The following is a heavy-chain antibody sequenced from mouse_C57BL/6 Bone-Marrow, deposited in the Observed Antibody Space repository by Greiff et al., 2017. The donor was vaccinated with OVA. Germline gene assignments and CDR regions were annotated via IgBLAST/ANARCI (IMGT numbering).Heavy chain of an antibody. CDR3: ARSMVYYGSDWYFDV. D-gene: IGHD1-1*01. V-gene: IGHV1-82*01. CDR2: IYPGDGDT. J-gene: IGHJ1*03. CDR1: GYAFSSSW. Sequence: QVQLKESGPELVKPGASVKISCKASGYAFSSSWMNWVKQRPGKGLEWIGRIYPGDGDTNYNGKFKGKATLTADKSSSTAYMQLSSLTSEDSAVYFCARSMVYYGSDWYFDVWGTGTKVTVSS.